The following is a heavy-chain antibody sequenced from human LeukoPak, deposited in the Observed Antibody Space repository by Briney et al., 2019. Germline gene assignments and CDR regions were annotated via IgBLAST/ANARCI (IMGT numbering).Heavy chain of an antibody. CDR3: AREQQLVYYYYYMDV. Sequence: GGSLRLSCAASGFTFSSYGMHWVRQAPGKGLEWVAFIRYDGSNRYYADSVKGRFTISRDNSKNTLYLQMNSLRAEDTAVYYCAREQQLVYYYYYMDVWGKGTTVTVSS. J-gene: IGHJ6*03. CDR2: IRYDGSNR. D-gene: IGHD6-13*01. V-gene: IGHV3-30*02. CDR1: GFTFSSYG.